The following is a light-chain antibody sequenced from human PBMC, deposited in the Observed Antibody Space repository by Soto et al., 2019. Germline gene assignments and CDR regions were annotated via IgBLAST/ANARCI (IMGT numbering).Light chain of an antibody. CDR2: DVS. CDR1: SSDVGGYNF. CDR3: SSYTRSSTLV. V-gene: IGLV2-14*03. J-gene: IGLJ2*01. Sequence: QSALTQPASVSGSPGQSITISCAGNSSDVGGYNFVSWYQHHPGKVPKLMIYDVSNRPSGVSNRFSGSNSGNTASLTISGLQSEDEADYYCSSYTRSSTLVFGGGTKLTVL.